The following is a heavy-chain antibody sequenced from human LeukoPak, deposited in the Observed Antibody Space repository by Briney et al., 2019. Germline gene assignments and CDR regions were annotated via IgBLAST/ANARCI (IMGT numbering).Heavy chain of an antibody. V-gene: IGHV4-59*08. D-gene: IGHD7-27*01. CDR1: GGSISSYY. CDR3: ARGANWLSY. Sequence: KPSETLSLTCTVSGGSISSYYWSWIRQPPGKGLEWIGYIYYSGSTNYNPSLKSRVTISVDTSKNQFSLKLSSVTAADTAVYYCARGANWLSYWGQGTLVTVSS. CDR2: IYYSGST. J-gene: IGHJ4*02.